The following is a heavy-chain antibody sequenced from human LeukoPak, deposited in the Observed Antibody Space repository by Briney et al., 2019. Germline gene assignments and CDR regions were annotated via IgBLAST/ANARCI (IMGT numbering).Heavy chain of an antibody. D-gene: IGHD6-13*01. J-gene: IGHJ4*02. Sequence: GRSLRLSCAASGFTFSSYGMHWVRQAPGKGLEWVAVISYDGSNKYYEDSVKGRFTISRDNSKNTLYPQMNSLRAEDTAVYYCAKDPRGSWRTFDYWGQGTLVTVSS. CDR2: ISYDGSNK. CDR3: AKDPRGSWRTFDY. CDR1: GFTFSSYG. V-gene: IGHV3-30*18.